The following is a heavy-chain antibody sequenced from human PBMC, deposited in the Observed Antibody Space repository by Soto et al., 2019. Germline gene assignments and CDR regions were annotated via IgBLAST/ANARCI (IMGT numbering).Heavy chain of an antibody. CDR3: ARAAQPRDYYYGMDV. V-gene: IGHV1-69*12. Sequence: QVQLVQSGAEVTKPGASVKVSCKASGGTFSSYGISWVRQAPGQGLEWMGGIIPIFGTANYAQKFQGRVTITADESTSTAYMERSSLRSEDTAVYYCARAAQPRDYYYGMDVWGPGTTVTVSS. CDR2: IIPIFGTA. CDR1: GGTFSSYG. J-gene: IGHJ6*02.